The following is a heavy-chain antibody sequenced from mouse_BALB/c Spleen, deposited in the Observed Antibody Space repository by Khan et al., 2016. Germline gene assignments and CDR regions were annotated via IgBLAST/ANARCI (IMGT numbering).Heavy chain of an antibody. J-gene: IGHJ3*01. CDR2: IYPGAGDP. CDR3: ARDTPFAN. CDR1: GFAFSSYG. V-gene: IGHV1-80*01. Sequence: QVQLQQSGAELVRPGSSVKISCKASGFAFSSYGMNWVKQRPGQGLEWIGQIYPGAGDPNYNGKFKGKATLTADKSSSTAYLQLSSLTSEDSAVYFCARDTPFANWGQGTLVTVSA.